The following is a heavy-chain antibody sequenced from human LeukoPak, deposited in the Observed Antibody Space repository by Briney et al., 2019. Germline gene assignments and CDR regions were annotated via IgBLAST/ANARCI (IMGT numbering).Heavy chain of an antibody. J-gene: IGHJ4*02. Sequence: SQTLSLTCAISGDSVSSNSAAWNWIRQSPSRGLEWLGRTSYRSKWYNDYAVSVKSRITINPDTSKNQFSLQLNSVTPEDTAVYHCARAGGLLWPFDYWGQGTLVTVSS. CDR2: TSYRSKWYN. CDR1: GDSVSSNSAA. V-gene: IGHV6-1*01. CDR3: ARAGGLLWPFDY. D-gene: IGHD3-10*01.